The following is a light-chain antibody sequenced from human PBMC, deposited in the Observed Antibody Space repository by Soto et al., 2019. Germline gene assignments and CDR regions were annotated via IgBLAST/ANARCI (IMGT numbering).Light chain of an antibody. J-gene: IGLJ1*01. CDR3: TSGGI. Sequence: LTQPASVSGSPGQSITIPCTGTTSDIGDYNYVSWYQHLPDKVPKLIISLVSNRPSGVSNRFSGSKSGNTASLTISGLQAEDEGDYYCTSGGIFGPGTKVTV. CDR1: TSDIGDYNY. V-gene: IGLV2-14*01. CDR2: LVS.